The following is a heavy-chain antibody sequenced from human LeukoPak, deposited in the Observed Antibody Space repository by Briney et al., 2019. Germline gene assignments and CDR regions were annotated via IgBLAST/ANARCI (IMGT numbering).Heavy chain of an antibody. Sequence: ASVKVSCKASGYTFTGYYMHWVRQAPGQGLEWMGWINPNSGGTNYAQKFQGRVTMTRDTSISTAYMELSRPRSDDTAVYYCARSQPPLRYFDWLLPETDYWGQGTLVTVSS. V-gene: IGHV1-2*02. CDR2: INPNSGGT. CDR3: ARSQPPLRYFDWLLPETDY. D-gene: IGHD3-9*01. J-gene: IGHJ4*02. CDR1: GYTFTGYY.